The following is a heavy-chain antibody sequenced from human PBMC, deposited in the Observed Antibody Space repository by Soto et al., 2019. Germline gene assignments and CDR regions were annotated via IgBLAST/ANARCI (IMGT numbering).Heavy chain of an antibody. CDR3: AKDVGAELVVPAVDMDV. Sequence: VQLVESGGGVVQPGRSLRLSCAASGFTFSSYGMHWVRQAPGKGLVWVAVISYDGSNKYYADSVKGRFTISRDNSKNPLDLQMNSLRAKDTAVYYCAKDVGAELVVPAVDMDVWGQGTTVTVSS. V-gene: IGHV3-30*18. CDR1: GFTFSSYG. J-gene: IGHJ6*02. CDR2: ISYDGSNK. D-gene: IGHD2-2*01.